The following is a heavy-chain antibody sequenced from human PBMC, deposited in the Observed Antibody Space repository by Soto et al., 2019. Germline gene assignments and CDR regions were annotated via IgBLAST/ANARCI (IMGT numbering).Heavy chain of an antibody. V-gene: IGHV1-58*01. CDR1: GFTFTSSA. CDR2: IVVGSGNT. D-gene: IGHD1-26*01. J-gene: IGHJ6*02. CDR3: AADGELLQDYYYYYGMDV. Sequence: ASVKVSCKASGFTFTSSAVQWVRQARGQRLEWIGWIVVGSGNTNYAQKFQERVTITRDMSTSTAYMELSSLRSEDTAVYYCAADGELLQDYYYYYGMDVWGQGTTVTVSS.